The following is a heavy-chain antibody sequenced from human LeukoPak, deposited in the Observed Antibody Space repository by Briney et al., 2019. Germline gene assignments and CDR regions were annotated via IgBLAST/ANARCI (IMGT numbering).Heavy chain of an antibody. V-gene: IGHV1-69*05. D-gene: IGHD3-3*01. CDR1: GGTFSSYT. CDR3: ARNGDYDFWSGYYTDYYYYYMDV. Sequence: ASVKVSCKASGGTFSSYTISWVRQAPGQGLEWMGRIIPIFGTANYAQKFQGRVTITTDESTSTAYMELSSLRSEDTAVYYCARNGDYDFWSGYYTDYYYYYMDVWGKGTTVTVSS. CDR2: IIPIFGTA. J-gene: IGHJ6*03.